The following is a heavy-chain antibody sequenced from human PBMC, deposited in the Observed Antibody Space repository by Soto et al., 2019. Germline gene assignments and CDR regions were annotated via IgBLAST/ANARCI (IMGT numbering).Heavy chain of an antibody. Sequence: PGGSLRLSCAVSGFTFSFYCMSWVRQAPGKGLEWLGTIMLDGSENKYVDSVKGRVTISTDKAKNPLYLRMDCVRAEDTAVYYCARDSWYGSGASVTYYLDFWGQGTLVTVSS. CDR3: ARDSWYGSGASVTYYLDF. CDR1: GFTFSFYC. D-gene: IGHD3-10*01. CDR2: IMLDGSEN. J-gene: IGHJ4*02. V-gene: IGHV3-7*01.